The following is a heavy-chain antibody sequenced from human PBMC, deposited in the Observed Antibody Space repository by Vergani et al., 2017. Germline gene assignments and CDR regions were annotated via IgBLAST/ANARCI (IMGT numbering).Heavy chain of an antibody. CDR2: IYSGGST. V-gene: IGHV3-66*02. D-gene: IGHD1-1*01. CDR1: GFTVSSNY. Sequence: EVQLVESGGGLVQPGGSLRLSCAASGFTVSSNYMSWVRQAPGKGLEWVSVIYSGGSTYYADSVKGRFTISRDNSKNTLYLQMNSLRAEDTAVYYCATLMRTTGTTAYGMDVWGQGTTVTVSS. J-gene: IGHJ6*02. CDR3: ATLMRTTGTTAYGMDV.